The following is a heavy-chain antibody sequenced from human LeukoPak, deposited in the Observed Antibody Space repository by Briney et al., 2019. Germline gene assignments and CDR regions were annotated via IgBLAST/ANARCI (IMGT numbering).Heavy chain of an antibody. CDR3: ASADRGYSYGYDY. D-gene: IGHD5-18*01. CDR2: IYYSGST. J-gene: IGHJ4*02. CDR1: GGSISSGGYY. V-gene: IGHV4-31*03. Sequence: SETLSLTCTVSGGSISSGGYYWSWIRQHPGKGLEWIGYIYYSGSTYYNPSFKSRVTISVDTSKNQFSLKLSSVTAADTAVYYCASADRGYSYGYDYWGQGTLVTVSS.